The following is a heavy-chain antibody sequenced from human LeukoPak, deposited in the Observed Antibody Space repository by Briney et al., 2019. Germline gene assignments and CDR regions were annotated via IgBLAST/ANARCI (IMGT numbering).Heavy chain of an antibody. CDR3: ARVLLLWFGEPDAFGI. J-gene: IGHJ3*02. CDR1: GGSISSYH. CDR2: IYYSGST. V-gene: IGHV4-59*01. D-gene: IGHD3-10*01. Sequence: SETLSLTCTVSGGSISSYHWSWIRQPPGKGLEWIGYIYYSGSTNYNPSLKSRVTISVDTSKNQFSLKLSSATAADTAVYYCARVLLLWFGEPDAFGIWGQGTMVTVSS.